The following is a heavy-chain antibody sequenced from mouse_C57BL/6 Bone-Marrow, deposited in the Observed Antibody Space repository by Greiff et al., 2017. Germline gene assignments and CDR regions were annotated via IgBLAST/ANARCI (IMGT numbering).Heavy chain of an antibody. D-gene: IGHD2-4*01. Sequence: QVQLQQSGAELARPGASVKMSCKASGYTFTSYTMHWVKQRPGQGLEWIGYINPSSGYTKYNQKFKDKATLTADKSSSTAYMQLSSLTSEDSAVYYCARGDYDGDPWFAGRGQGTLVTVAA. CDR2: INPSSGYT. V-gene: IGHV1-4*01. CDR3: ARGDYDGDPWFAG. CDR1: GYTFTSYT. J-gene: IGHJ3*01.